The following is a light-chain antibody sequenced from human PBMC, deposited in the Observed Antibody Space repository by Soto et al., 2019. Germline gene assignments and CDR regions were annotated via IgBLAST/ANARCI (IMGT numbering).Light chain of an antibody. CDR3: QHYNSYSEA. CDR1: QNVNSN. V-gene: IGKV3-15*01. Sequence: EVELTQSPATLSVSPGERATLSCRASQNVNSNFAWYQQKHGQXPRXXIFGASTRATGIPARFSGSGSGTELTLTISSLQPDDFETDYGQHYNSYSEAFGQGTKVDIK. CDR2: GAS. J-gene: IGKJ1*01.